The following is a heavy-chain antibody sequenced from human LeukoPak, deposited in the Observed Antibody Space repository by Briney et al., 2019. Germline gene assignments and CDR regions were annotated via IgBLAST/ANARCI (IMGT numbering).Heavy chain of an antibody. D-gene: IGHD3-9*01. CDR1: GFTFRSYA. CDR2: ISGGGGGT. J-gene: IGHJ4*02. V-gene: IGHV3-23*01. Sequence: TGGSLRLSCAASGFTFRSYAMGGVRQSPGKGLEWVSSISGGGGGTYYAEFVKGRFTISRDNSKNTLCLQMNSLRAEDTAVYYCAKFNEILTGYFDYWGQGTLVTVSS. CDR3: AKFNEILTGYFDY.